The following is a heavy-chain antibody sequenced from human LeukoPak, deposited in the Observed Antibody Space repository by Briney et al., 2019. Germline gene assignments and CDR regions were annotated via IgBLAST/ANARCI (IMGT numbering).Heavy chain of an antibody. CDR1: GGSISGSTYY. J-gene: IGHJ4*02. CDR3: ARHYNNDGYRLDY. V-gene: IGHV4-39*01. CDR2: IHSSGNT. D-gene: IGHD5-18*01. Sequence: SETLSLTCTVSGGSISGSTYYWGWIRQPPGKGLEWLGSIHSSGNTYYKPSFKSRFPLSVDTSKSQFSLKLTSVTAADTAVYYCARHYNNDGYRLDYWGQGTLVTVSS.